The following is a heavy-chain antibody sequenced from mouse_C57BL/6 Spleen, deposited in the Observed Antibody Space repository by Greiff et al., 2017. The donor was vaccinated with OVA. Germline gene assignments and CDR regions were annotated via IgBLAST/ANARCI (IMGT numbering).Heavy chain of an antibody. Sequence: QVQLKESGPGLVAPSQSLSITCTVSGFSLTSYGVHWVRQPPGKGLEWLVVIWSDGSTTYNSALKSRLSISKDNSKSQVFLKMNSLQTDDTAMYYCARPSIYDGYYDFAYWGQGTLVTVSA. CDR3: ARPSIYDGYYDFAY. J-gene: IGHJ3*01. CDR2: IWSDGST. CDR1: GFSLTSYG. V-gene: IGHV2-6*03. D-gene: IGHD2-3*01.